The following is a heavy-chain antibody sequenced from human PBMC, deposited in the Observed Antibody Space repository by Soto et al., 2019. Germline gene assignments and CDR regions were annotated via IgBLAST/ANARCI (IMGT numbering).Heavy chain of an antibody. V-gene: IGHV1-69*13. J-gene: IGHJ4*02. CDR3: ASLRSSGYNIDY. Sequence: ASVKVSCKASGGTFSSYAISWVRQAPGQGLEWMGGIIPIFGTANYAQKFQGRVTITADESTSTAYMELSSLRSEDTAVYYCASLRSSGYNIDYWGQGTLVTVSS. CDR1: GGTFSSYA. D-gene: IGHD3-22*01. CDR2: IIPIFGTA.